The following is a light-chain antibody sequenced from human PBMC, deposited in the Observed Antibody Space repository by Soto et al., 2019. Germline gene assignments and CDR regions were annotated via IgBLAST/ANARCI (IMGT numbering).Light chain of an antibody. CDR2: GAS. CDR3: HQHGSSSPFT. J-gene: IGKJ3*01. CDR1: QSVSSSY. Sequence: EIVLTQSPGTLSLSPGERATLSCRASQSVSSSYLAWYQQKPGQAPRLLIYGASTRATGIPDTFSGSGSGTAFTLTIIRREPEDFAVYSCHQHGSSSPFTFGPGTKVDIK. V-gene: IGKV3-20*01.